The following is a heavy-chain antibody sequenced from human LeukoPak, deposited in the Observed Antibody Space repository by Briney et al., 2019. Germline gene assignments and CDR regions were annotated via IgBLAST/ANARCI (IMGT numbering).Heavy chain of an antibody. Sequence: GGSLRLSCAASGFTFSNAWMSWVRQAPGKGLEWVGRIKSKTDGGTTDYAAPVKGRFTISRDDSKNTLYLQMNSLKTKDTAVYYCTTDADRSTVYYYGMDVWGQGTTVTVSS. D-gene: IGHD5/OR15-5a*01. J-gene: IGHJ6*02. CDR2: IKSKTDGGTT. V-gene: IGHV3-15*01. CDR3: TTDADRSTVYYYGMDV. CDR1: GFTFSNAW.